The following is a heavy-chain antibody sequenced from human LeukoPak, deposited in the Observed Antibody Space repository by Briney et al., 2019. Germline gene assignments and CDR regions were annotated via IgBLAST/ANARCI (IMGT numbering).Heavy chain of an antibody. CDR3: ATSIERRTWGSHALDF. D-gene: IGHD3-16*01. V-gene: IGHV3-30*04. CDR2: LSYDGSLK. J-gene: IGHJ4*01. Sequence: GGSLRLSCTGSGFTFSDSGMHWVSQAPGKGLEWMAFLSYDGSLKYYADSVKGRFTISRDNSKNTLYLQMNSLRVEDTAVYYCATSIERRTWGSHALDFWGQGTLVTVSS. CDR1: GFTFSDSG.